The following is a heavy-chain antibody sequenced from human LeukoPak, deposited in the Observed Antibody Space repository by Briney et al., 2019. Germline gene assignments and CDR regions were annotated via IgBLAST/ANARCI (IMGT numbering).Heavy chain of an antibody. J-gene: IGHJ4*02. V-gene: IGHV1-18*04. D-gene: IGHD2-15*01. Sequence: ASVKVSCKASGYTFTSYGISWVRQAPGQGLEWMGWISAYNGNTNYAQKLQGRVTMTTDTSTSTAYMELRSLRPDDTAVYYCARDKSRYCSGGSCYSGYWGQGTLVTVSS. CDR1: GYTFTSYG. CDR2: ISAYNGNT. CDR3: ARDKSRYCSGGSCYSGY.